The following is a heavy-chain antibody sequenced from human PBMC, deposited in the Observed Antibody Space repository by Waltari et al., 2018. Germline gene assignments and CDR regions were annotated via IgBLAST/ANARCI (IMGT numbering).Heavy chain of an antibody. CDR2: RYHSGGT. CDR3: ARASWQRYSSSWMGGNWFDP. J-gene: IGHJ5*02. Sequence: QLQLQASGSGLAKPAQTLSLPYAVPGGPTSSGGYPWSCLRQPPGKGLEWIGYRYHSGGTYFNPSLKSRVTISVDRSKNQFSLKLSSVTAADTAVYYCARASWQRYSSSWMGGNWFDPWGQGTLVTVSS. D-gene: IGHD6-13*01. V-gene: IGHV4-30-2*01. CDR1: GGPTSSGGYP.